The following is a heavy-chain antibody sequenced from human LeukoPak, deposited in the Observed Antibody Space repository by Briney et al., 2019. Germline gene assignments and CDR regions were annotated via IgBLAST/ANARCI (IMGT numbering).Heavy chain of an antibody. J-gene: IGHJ4*02. CDR2: ISHDGSNQ. V-gene: IGHV3-30*04. Sequence: GRSLRLSCAASGFTFSSYAMHWVRQAPGKGLEWVAFISHDGSNQYYADSVKGRFTISRDNSKNTLYLNRNRLRAEDTAVYYCAREGSSTARGLDYWGQGTLVTVSS. CDR1: GFTFSSYA. D-gene: IGHD3-10*01. CDR3: AREGSSTARGLDY.